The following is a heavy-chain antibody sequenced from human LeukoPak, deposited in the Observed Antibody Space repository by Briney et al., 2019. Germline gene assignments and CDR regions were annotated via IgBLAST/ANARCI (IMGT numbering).Heavy chain of an antibody. Sequence: GGSLRLSCAASGFTFETYSFNWVRQAPGKGLEWVSYVSSGSSTIYYADSVKGRFTISRDNSKNTLYLQMNSLRAEDTAVYYCARGTWATLYYYYMDVWGKGTTVTVSS. J-gene: IGHJ6*03. CDR3: ARGTWATLYYYYMDV. CDR2: VSSGSSTI. D-gene: IGHD5-24*01. V-gene: IGHV3-48*01. CDR1: GFTFETYS.